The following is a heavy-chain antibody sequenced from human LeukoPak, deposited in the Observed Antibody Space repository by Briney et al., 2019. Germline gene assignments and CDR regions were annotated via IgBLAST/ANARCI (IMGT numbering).Heavy chain of an antibody. CDR1: GGTFSSYA. V-gene: IGHV1-69*04. CDR2: IIPILGIA. D-gene: IGHD3-10*02. J-gene: IGHJ6*03. Sequence: GASVKVSCKASGGTFSSYAISWVRQAPGQGLEWMGRIIPILGIANYAQKFQGRVTITADKSTSTAYMELSSLRSEDTAVYYCARGRVPGLYYYYYYMDVWGKGTTVTVSS. CDR3: ARGRVPGLYYYYYYMDV.